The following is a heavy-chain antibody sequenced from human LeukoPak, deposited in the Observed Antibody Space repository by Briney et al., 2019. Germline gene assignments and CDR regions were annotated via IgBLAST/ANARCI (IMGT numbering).Heavy chain of an antibody. J-gene: IGHJ4*02. Sequence: GGSLRLSCAASGFTFSSYAMSWVRQAPGKGLEWVSAISGSGDYTYYADSVKGRFTISRDNSKSTLYLHMNSLRGEDIAVYYFAKARGTYYFDYWGQGTLVTVSS. CDR2: ISGSGDYT. V-gene: IGHV3-23*01. CDR3: AKARGTYYFDY. D-gene: IGHD1-26*01. CDR1: GFTFSSYA.